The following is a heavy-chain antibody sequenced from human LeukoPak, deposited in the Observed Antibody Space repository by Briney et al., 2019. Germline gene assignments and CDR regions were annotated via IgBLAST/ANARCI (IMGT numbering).Heavy chain of an antibody. CDR2: IHYSGST. CDR3: ARARDGYLLDS. V-gene: IGHV4-59*01. J-gene: IGHJ4*02. Sequence: SETLSLTCTVSGGSISTYYWTWIRQPPGKGLGWIAYIHYSGSTNYNSSLKSRVTMSVDTPNNQFSLKVSSLTAADTAVYYCARARDGYLLDSWGQGTLVTVSS. CDR1: GGSISTYY. D-gene: IGHD5-24*01.